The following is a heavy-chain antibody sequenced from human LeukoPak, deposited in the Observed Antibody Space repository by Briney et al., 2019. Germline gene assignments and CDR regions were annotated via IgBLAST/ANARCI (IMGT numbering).Heavy chain of an antibody. CDR2: ISWNSGSI. Sequence: PGGSLRLSCAAPGFTFDDYAMHWVRQAPGKGLEWVSGISWNSGSIGYADSVKGRFTISRDNSKNTLYLQMNSLRAEDTAVYYCAKGSDPRTVTTFLDYWGQGTLVTVSS. CDR3: AKGSDPRTVTTFLDY. J-gene: IGHJ4*02. V-gene: IGHV3-9*01. D-gene: IGHD4-17*01. CDR1: GFTFDDYA.